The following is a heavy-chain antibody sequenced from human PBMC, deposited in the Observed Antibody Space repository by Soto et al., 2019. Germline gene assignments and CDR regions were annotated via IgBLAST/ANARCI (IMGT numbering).Heavy chain of an antibody. Sequence: QVQLQESGPGLVKPSQTLSLTCTVSGGSISSGGYYWSWIRQHPGKGLEWIGYIYYSGSTYYNPSLKSRVTISVGTSKNQFSLKLSSVTAADTAVYYCAREVVVVSQRGRTLNFDYWGQGTLVTVSS. D-gene: IGHD3-22*01. CDR3: AREVVVVSQRGRTLNFDY. J-gene: IGHJ4*02. CDR1: GGSISSGGYY. V-gene: IGHV4-31*03. CDR2: IYYSGST.